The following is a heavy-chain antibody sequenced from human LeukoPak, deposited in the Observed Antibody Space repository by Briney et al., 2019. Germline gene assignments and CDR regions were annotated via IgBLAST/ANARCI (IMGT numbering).Heavy chain of an antibody. J-gene: IGHJ4*02. Sequence: GGSLRLSCAASGFTFSSYAMHWVRQAPGKGLEWVAVISYDGSNKYYADSVKGRFTISRDNSKNTLYLQMNSLRAEDTAVYYCAKDMAGSIGGSGSYYQAVPAFDYWGQGTLVTVSS. CDR3: AKDMAGSIGGSGSYYQAVPAFDY. D-gene: IGHD3-10*01. CDR1: GFTFSSYA. V-gene: IGHV3-30-3*01. CDR2: ISYDGSNK.